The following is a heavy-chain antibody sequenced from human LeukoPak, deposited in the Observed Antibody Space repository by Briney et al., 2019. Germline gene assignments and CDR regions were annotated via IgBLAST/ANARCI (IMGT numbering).Heavy chain of an antibody. CDR3: AKIEGSSSYYFDY. CDR2: ISYDGGST. D-gene: IGHD6-6*01. Sequence: GGSLRLSCAASGFTFSTYAMRWVRQAPGKGLEWVAIISYDGGSTSYADSVKGRFTISRDNSKNTLYLQMSSLRTEDTAVYYCAKIEGSSSYYFDYWGQGTLVTVSS. CDR1: GFTFSTYA. V-gene: IGHV3-30*18. J-gene: IGHJ4*02.